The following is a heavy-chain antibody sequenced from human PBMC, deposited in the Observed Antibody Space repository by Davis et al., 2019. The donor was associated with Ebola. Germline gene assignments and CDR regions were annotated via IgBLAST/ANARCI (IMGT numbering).Heavy chain of an antibody. CDR1: GYTFTGYY. J-gene: IGHJ6*02. CDR3: ARDSPVTVTYYYYGMDV. D-gene: IGHD4-17*01. V-gene: IGHV1-2*02. Sequence: ASVTLSCTASGYTFTGYYMHWVRQAPGQGLEWMGWINPNSGGTNYAQKFQGRVTMTRDTSISTAYMELSRLRSDDTAVYYCARDSPVTVTYYYYGMDVWGQGTTVTVSS. CDR2: INPNSGGT.